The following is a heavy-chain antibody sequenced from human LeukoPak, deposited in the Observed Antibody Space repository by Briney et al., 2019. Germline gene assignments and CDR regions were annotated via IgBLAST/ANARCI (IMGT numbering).Heavy chain of an antibody. CDR2: INHSGST. Sequence: SSETLSLTCAVYGGSFSGYYWSWIRQPPGKGVEWIGEINHSGSTNYNPSLKSRVTISVDTSKNQFSLKLSSVTAADTAVYYCARGVDSSGWTPRYYYYGMDVWGQGTTVTVSS. J-gene: IGHJ6*02. CDR3: ARGVDSSGWTPRYYYYGMDV. V-gene: IGHV4-34*01. D-gene: IGHD6-19*01. CDR1: GGSFSGYY.